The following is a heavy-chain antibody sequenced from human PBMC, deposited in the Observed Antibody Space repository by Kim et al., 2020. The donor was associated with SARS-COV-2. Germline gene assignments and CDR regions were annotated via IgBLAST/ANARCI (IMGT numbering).Heavy chain of an antibody. CDR1: GFSFSSYT. CDR2: ISDSPTGHT. V-gene: IGHV3-23*01. D-gene: IGHD2-21*01. Sequence: GGSLRLSCATSGFSFSSYTRNWVRPAQGKGLEWVSTISDSPTGHTHYADSVKGRFTISRDNSKNTVSLHMDSLRDEDTAIYYCVTRLVAHFDHWGQGPLVSVSS. J-gene: IGHJ4*02. CDR3: VTRLVAHFDH.